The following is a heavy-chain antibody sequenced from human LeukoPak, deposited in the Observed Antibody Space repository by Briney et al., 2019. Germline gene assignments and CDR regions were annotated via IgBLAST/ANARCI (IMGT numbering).Heavy chain of an antibody. Sequence: GGSLRLSCVVSGLIVTRDYMGWVRQAPGKGLEWVSAIYSSGSTYYADSVKGRFTISRDNSKNTLYLQMNSLRAADTAVYYCASLGYWGQGTLVTVSS. CDR2: IYSSGST. V-gene: IGHV3-66*02. CDR3: ASLGY. CDR1: GLIVTRDY. J-gene: IGHJ4*02.